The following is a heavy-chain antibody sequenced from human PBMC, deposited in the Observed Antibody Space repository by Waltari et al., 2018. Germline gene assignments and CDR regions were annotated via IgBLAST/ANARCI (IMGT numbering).Heavy chain of an antibody. CDR2: INHSGST. CDR1: GGSFSGYY. Sequence: QVQLQQWGAGLLKPSETLSLTCAVYGGSFSGYYWSWIRQPPGKGLEWIGEINHSGSTNYTPSLKSRVTIAVDTSKNQFARKLSSGTAADTAVYYCARAPPRRYCTNGVCYRYYYYYGMDVWGQGTTVTVSS. CDR3: ARAPPRRYCTNGVCYRYYYYYGMDV. D-gene: IGHD2-8*01. J-gene: IGHJ6*02. V-gene: IGHV4-34*01.